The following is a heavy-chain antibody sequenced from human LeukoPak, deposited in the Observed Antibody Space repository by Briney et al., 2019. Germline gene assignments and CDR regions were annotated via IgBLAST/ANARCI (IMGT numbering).Heavy chain of an antibody. Sequence: GGSLRLSCAASGFTVSSNYMSWVRQAPGKGLEWVSVIYSGGSTYYADSVKGRFTISRDNSKNTLYLQMNSLRAEDTAVYYCARADSSGYCLNSDAFDIWGQGTMVTVSS. V-gene: IGHV3-53*01. CDR2: IYSGGST. D-gene: IGHD3-22*01. CDR1: GFTVSSNY. CDR3: ARADSSGYCLNSDAFDI. J-gene: IGHJ3*02.